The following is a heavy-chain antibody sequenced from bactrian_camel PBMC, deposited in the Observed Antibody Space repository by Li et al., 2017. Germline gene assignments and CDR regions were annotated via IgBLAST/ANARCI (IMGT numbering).Heavy chain of an antibody. CDR1: GEKYCNAD. CDR3: KGVRLRGDSDIETV. CDR2: IDYDGTQ. D-gene: IGHD3*01. Sequence: LVESGGGSVEAGGSLTLSCGFSGEKYCNADMSWYRQAPGKEREFVSSIDYDGTQKNADSVKGRFTASQGAKNTVYLQMNSLTPEDTGLYRCKGVRLRGDSDIETVWSQGTQVTVS. V-gene: IGHV3S53*01. J-gene: IGHJ4*01.